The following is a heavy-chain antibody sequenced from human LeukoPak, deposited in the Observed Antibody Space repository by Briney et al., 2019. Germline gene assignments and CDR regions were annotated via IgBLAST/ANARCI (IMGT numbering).Heavy chain of an antibody. V-gene: IGHV6-1*01. CDR2: TYYRSKWYN. J-gene: IGHJ6*02. Sequence: SQTLSLTCAVSGDSVSSISVAWNWIRQSPSRGLEWLGRTYYRSKWYNEYAVSVKGRININPDPSKNQFSLQLNSVTPEDTAVYYCALARSEYHYGMDVWGQGATVTVSS. CDR3: ALARSEYHYGMDV. CDR1: GDSVSSISVA.